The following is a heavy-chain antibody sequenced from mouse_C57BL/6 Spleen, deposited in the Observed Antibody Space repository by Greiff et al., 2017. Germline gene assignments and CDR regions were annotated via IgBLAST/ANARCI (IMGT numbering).Heavy chain of an antibody. CDR2: INPNNGGT. V-gene: IGHV1-26*01. CDR1: GYTFTDYY. CDR3: ARGTTIDY. D-gene: IGHD1-1*01. Sequence: EVQLQQSGPELVKPGASVKISCKASGYTFTDYYMNWVKQSHGKSLEWIGDINPNNGGTSYNQKFTGKATLTVDKSSSTAYMELRSLTSEDSAVYYCARGTTIDYWGQGTTLTVSS. J-gene: IGHJ2*01.